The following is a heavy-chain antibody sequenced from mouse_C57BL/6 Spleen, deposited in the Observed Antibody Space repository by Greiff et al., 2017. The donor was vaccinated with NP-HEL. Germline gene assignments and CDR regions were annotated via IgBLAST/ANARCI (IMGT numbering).Heavy chain of an antibody. CDR3: TRGSTVVARDWYFDV. CDR2: IRNKANNHAT. D-gene: IGHD1-1*01. Sequence: EVQLVESGGGLVQPGGSMKLSCAASGFTFSDAWMDWVRQSPEKGLEWVAEIRNKANNHATYYAESVKGRFTISRDDSKSSVYLQMNSLRAEDTGIYYCTRGSTVVARDWYFDVWGTGTTVTVSS. V-gene: IGHV6-6*01. J-gene: IGHJ1*03. CDR1: GFTFSDAW.